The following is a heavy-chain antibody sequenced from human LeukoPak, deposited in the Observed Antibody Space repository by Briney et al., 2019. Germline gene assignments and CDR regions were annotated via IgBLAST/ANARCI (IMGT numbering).Heavy chain of an antibody. J-gene: IGHJ4*02. D-gene: IGHD4-17*01. Sequence: GGSLRLACAASGFTFSSYWMSWVRQAPGKGLEWVANIKQDGSEKYYVDSVKGRFTISRDNAKNSLYLQMNSLRAEDTAVYYCARVSSNTVTTLQYFDYWGQGTLVTVSS. V-gene: IGHV3-7*01. CDR1: GFTFSSYW. CDR3: ARVSSNTVTTLQYFDY. CDR2: IKQDGSEK.